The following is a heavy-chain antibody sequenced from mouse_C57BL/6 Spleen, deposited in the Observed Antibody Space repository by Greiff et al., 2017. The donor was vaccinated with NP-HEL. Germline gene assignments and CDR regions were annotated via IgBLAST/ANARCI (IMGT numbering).Heavy chain of an antibody. CDR2: IHPNSGST. D-gene: IGHD1-2*01. CDR1: GYTFTSYW. CDR3: ARSPLLRPYYFDY. J-gene: IGHJ2*01. Sequence: VQLQQPGAELVKPGASVKLSCKASGYTFTSYWMHWVKQRPGQGLEWIGMIHPNSGSTNYNEKFKSKATLTVDKSSSTASMQLSSLTSEDSAVYYCARSPLLRPYYFDYWGQGTTLTVSS. V-gene: IGHV1-64*01.